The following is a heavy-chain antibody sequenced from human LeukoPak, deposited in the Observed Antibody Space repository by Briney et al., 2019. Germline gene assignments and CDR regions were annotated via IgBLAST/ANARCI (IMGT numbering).Heavy chain of an antibody. CDR2: IIPIPGIA. J-gene: IGHJ4*02. Sequence: ASVKVSCKASGGTFSSYTISWVRQAPGQGLEWMGRIIPIPGIANYAQKFQGRVTITADKSTSTAYMELSSLRSEDTAVYYCARDPLNASSGYPYWGQGTLVTVSS. CDR1: GGTFSSYT. CDR3: ARDPLNASSGYPY. D-gene: IGHD3-22*01. V-gene: IGHV1-69*04.